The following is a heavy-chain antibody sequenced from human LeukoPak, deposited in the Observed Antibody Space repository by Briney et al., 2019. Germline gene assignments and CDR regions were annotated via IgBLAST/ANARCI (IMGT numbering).Heavy chain of an antibody. J-gene: IGHJ4*02. Sequence: SETLSLTCAVYGGSFSDYYWSYIRQPPGKGLEWIGEINHSGSANYNPSLKSRVTMFADTSKKQFSLKLNSVTAADTAVYYCARASYSSGWSFDYWGQGTLVTVSS. D-gene: IGHD6-19*01. CDR2: INHSGSA. CDR1: GGSFSDYY. V-gene: IGHV4-34*01. CDR3: ARASYSSGWSFDY.